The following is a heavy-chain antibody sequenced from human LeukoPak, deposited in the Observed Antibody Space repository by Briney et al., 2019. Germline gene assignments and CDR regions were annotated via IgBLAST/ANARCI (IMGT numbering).Heavy chain of an antibody. CDR3: ARVVRSFDAWSGYYADY. D-gene: IGHD3-3*01. CDR1: GYTFTDYF. Sequence: AASVKVSCKASGYTFTDYFVHWVRRAPGHGLEWMGWINPKTDGANSAQTFHGRVTMTRDTSINTAYMELSGLSSDDTAVYYCARVVRSFDAWSGYYADYWGQGTQVTVSS. J-gene: IGHJ4*02. V-gene: IGHV1-2*02. CDR2: INPKTDGA.